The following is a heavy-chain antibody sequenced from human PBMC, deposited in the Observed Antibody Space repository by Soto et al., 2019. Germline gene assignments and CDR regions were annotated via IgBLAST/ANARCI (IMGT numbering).Heavy chain of an antibody. CDR2: IRNRANGYTT. J-gene: IGHJ4*02. V-gene: IGHV3-72*01. CDR3: AKDYGYSYGFGY. D-gene: IGHD5-18*01. Sequence: EAQLVESGGGLVQPGGSLRLSCAASGFTFSDHYMDWVRQAPGKGLEWVGRIRNRANGYTTEYVASVKGRFTISRDDSTSSLYLQMNSLKTEDTAVYYCAKDYGYSYGFGYWGQGTLVTVSS. CDR1: GFTFSDHY.